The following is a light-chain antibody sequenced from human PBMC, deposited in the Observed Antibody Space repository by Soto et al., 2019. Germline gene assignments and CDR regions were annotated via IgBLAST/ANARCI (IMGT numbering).Light chain of an antibody. CDR1: TGIRTD. J-gene: IGKJ1*01. V-gene: IGKV1-6*01. CDR3: LQDYNSPWT. CDR2: AAT. Sequence: AIQLTQSPSSLSASVGDRVTITCRASTGIRTDLSWYQQKPGKVPKVLIYAATSLHSGVPSRFSGSGSGTDFTLTISSLQPEDFATYYCLQDYNSPWTFGQGTKVDIK.